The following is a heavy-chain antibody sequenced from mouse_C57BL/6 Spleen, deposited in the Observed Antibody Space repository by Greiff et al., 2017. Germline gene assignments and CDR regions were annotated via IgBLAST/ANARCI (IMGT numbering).Heavy chain of an antibody. D-gene: IGHD2-1*01. CDR2: INYDGSST. CDR1: GFTFSDYY. J-gene: IGHJ1*03. CDR3: ARSYGNYGLDWYFDV. V-gene: IGHV5-16*01. Sequence: EVQVVESEGGLVQPGSSMKLSCTASGFTFSDYYMAWVRQVPEKGLEWVATINYDGSSTYYLDSLKSRFIISRDNAKNILYLQMSSLKSEDTATYYCARSYGNYGLDWYFDVWGTGTTVTVSS.